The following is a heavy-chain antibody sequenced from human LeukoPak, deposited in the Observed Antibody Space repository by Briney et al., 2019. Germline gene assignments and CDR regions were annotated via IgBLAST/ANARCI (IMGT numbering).Heavy chain of an antibody. CDR1: GGSISSHY. V-gene: IGHV4-59*08. J-gene: IGHJ6*02. CDR3: ARSASLSYNAYYHGMDV. D-gene: IGHD5-24*01. CDR2: IYYSGST. Sequence: PSETLSLTCTVSGGSISSHYWSWIRQPPGKGLEWIGYIYYSGSTNYNPSLKSRVTISVDTSKNQFSLKLSSVTAADTAVYYCARSASLSYNAYYHGMDVWGQGTTVTVSS.